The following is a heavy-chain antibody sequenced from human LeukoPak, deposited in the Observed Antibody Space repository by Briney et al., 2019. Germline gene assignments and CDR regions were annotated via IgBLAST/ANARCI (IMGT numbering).Heavy chain of an antibody. V-gene: IGHV3-30*18. CDR3: AKETATYYYDSSGLDY. CDR2: ISYDGSNK. J-gene: IGHJ4*02. CDR1: GFTFSSYG. D-gene: IGHD3-22*01. Sequence: GGSLRLSCAASGFTFSSYGMHWFRQAPGKGLEWVAVISYDGSNKYYADSVKGRFTISRDNSKNTLYLQMNSLRAEDTTVYYCAKETATYYYDSSGLDYWGQGTLVTVSS.